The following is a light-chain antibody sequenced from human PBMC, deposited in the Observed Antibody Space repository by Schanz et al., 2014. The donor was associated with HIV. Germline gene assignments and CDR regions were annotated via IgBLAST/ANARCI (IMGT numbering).Light chain of an antibody. CDR3: QQCVTSPFT. CDR2: QAS. V-gene: IGKV1-5*03. CDR1: QTIGRL. Sequence: IQMTQSPSTVSASVGDRVTITCRASQTIGRLMAWYQQKPGRAPKLLIYQASTLETGVPSRFSGSGSGTSFTLTITSLQPDDFATYYCQQCVTSPFTFGQGTKLDIK. J-gene: IGKJ2*01.